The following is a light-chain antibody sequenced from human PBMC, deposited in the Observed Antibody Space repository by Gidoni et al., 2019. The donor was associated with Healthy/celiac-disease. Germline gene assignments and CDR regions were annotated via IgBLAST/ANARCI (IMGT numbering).Light chain of an antibody. V-gene: IGLV2-14*03. J-gene: IGLJ3*02. CDR2: DVS. CDR1: SSDVGGYYY. Sequence: QSALPQPASVSGSPGQSITLSCTGTSSDVGGYYYVSWYQQHPRKAPKLMIYDVSNRPSGISNRFSGSKSGNTASLTISGLQAEDEADYYCSSYRSSSTRVFGGGTKLTVL. CDR3: SSYRSSSTRV.